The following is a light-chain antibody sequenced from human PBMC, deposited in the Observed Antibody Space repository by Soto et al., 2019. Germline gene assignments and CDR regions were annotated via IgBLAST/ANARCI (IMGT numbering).Light chain of an antibody. CDR3: QQRSNFIT. CDR2: GAS. Sequence: EIVLTPSPGTLSLSPGERATLSCRASQSVSSSYLAWYQQKPGQAPRLLIYGASSRATGIPDRFSGSGSGTDFTLTISRLEPEDFAVYYCQQRSNFITFGQGTRLEIK. J-gene: IGKJ5*01. CDR1: QSVSSSY. V-gene: IGKV3D-20*02.